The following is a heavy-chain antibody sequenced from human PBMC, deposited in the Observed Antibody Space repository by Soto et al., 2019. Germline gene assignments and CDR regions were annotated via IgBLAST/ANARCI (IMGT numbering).Heavy chain of an antibody. CDR1: GFTFSSYG. Sequence: GGSLRLSCAASGFTFSSYGMHWVRQAPGKGLEWVAVIWYDGSNKYYADSVKGRFTISRDNSKNTLYLQMNSLRAEDTAVYYYAREGYQWSHSGYYYYGMDVWGQGT. J-gene: IGHJ6*02. D-gene: IGHD2-8*01. CDR2: IWYDGSNK. V-gene: IGHV3-33*01. CDR3: AREGYQWSHSGYYYYGMDV.